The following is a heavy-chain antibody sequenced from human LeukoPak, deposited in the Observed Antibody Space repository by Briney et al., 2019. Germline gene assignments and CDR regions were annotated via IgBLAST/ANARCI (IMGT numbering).Heavy chain of an antibody. CDR1: GSTFSSYS. CDR3: ARDLGTTNWFDP. D-gene: IGHD1-26*01. CDR2: INTDGRTT. Sequence: GGSLRLSCAASGSTFSSYSMNWVRQAPGKGLEWVSHINTDGRTTTYADSVKGRFTISRDNAKNTLYLQMNSLRAEDTAVYYCARDLGTTNWFDPWGQGTLVTVSS. J-gene: IGHJ5*02. V-gene: IGHV3-74*01.